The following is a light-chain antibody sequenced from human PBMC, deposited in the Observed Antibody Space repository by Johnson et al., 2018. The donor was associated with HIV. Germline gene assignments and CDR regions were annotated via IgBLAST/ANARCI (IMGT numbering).Light chain of an antibody. Sequence: QLVLTQPPSVSAAPGQKVTISCSGSSSNIGNNYVSWYQQLPGTAPKLLIYDNNKRPSGIPDRFSGSKSGTSATLGITGLQTRDEADYYCGTWDSSLSAHYVFGTGTKVTVL. CDR2: DNN. CDR3: GTWDSSLSAHYV. V-gene: IGLV1-51*01. CDR1: SSNIGNNY. J-gene: IGLJ1*01.